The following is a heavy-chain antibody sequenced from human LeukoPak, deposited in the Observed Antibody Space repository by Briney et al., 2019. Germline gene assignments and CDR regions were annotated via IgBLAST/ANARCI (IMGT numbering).Heavy chain of an antibody. Sequence: SETLSLTCTVSGGSVSSGSYYWSWIRQPPGKGLEWIGYIYYSGSTNYNPSLKSRVTISVDTSKNQFSLKLSSVTAADTAVYYCARWGTMVRGVRGYYFDYWGQGTLVTVSS. CDR3: ARWGTMVRGVRGYYFDY. CDR1: GGSVSSGSYY. V-gene: IGHV4-61*01. CDR2: IYYSGST. J-gene: IGHJ4*02. D-gene: IGHD3-10*01.